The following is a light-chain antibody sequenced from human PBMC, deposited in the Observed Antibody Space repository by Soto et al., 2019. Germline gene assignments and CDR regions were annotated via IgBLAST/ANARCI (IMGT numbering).Light chain of an antibody. CDR1: QSVDRY. Sequence: DIQMTQSPSTLSASVGDRVSITCRASQSVDRYLAWYQQKPGKAPHLLIYDASSLESGVPSRFSGSGSGTEFTLTISSLQPDDFPTFYCQQYKDYTWTFGQGTKVEV. V-gene: IGKV1-5*01. J-gene: IGKJ1*01. CDR2: DAS. CDR3: QQYKDYTWT.